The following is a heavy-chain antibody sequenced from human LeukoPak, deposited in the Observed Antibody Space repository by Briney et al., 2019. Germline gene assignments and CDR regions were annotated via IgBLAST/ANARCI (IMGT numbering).Heavy chain of an antibody. J-gene: IGHJ4*02. D-gene: IGHD3-10*01. CDR1: GYTFTGYY. CDR2: INPNSGGT. CDR3: ARGPYGSGSYFDY. V-gene: IGHV1-2*02. Sequence: ASVKVSCKASGYTFTGYYMHWVRQAPGQGLEWMGWINPNSGGTNYAQKFQGRVTITADESTSTAYMELSSLRSEDTAVYYCARGPYGSGSYFDYWGQGTLVTVSS.